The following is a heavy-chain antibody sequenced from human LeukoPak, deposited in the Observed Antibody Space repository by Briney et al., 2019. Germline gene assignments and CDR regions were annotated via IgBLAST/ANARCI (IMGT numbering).Heavy chain of an antibody. CDR2: IYYSGST. D-gene: IGHD6-13*01. CDR3: ARVTGYMTEDYFDY. J-gene: IGHJ4*02. Sequence: PSETLSLTCTVSGGSINSYYWSWIRQPPGKGLEWIGYIYYSGSTNYNPSFKSRVTISVDTSKNQFSLRLSSVTAADTAVYYCARVTGYMTEDYFDYWGQGTLITVSS. V-gene: IGHV4-59*01. CDR1: GGSINSYY.